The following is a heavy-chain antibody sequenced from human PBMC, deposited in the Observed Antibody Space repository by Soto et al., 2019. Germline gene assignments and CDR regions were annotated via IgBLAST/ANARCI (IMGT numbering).Heavy chain of an antibody. CDR3: ARDPKTSGGQHWAFNYFDS. V-gene: IGHV3-30-3*01. J-gene: IGHJ4*02. Sequence: VGSLRLSCAASGFSFSISPMHWVRQAPGKGPEWVALISYDGTNKFYADSVKGRFTISRDNSKSTLYLQVDSLRPGDAAVYYCARDPKTSGGQHWAFNYFDSWGQGTLVTVSS. CDR2: ISYDGTNK. CDR1: GFSFSISP. D-gene: IGHD7-27*01.